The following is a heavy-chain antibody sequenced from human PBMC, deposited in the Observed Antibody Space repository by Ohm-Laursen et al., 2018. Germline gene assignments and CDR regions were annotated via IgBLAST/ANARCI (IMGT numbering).Heavy chain of an antibody. CDR1: GGSISSNSYF. CDR2: IYYSGST. Sequence: SETLSLTCTVSGGSISSNSYFWGWIRQPPGKGLEWIGSIYYSGSTYYNPSLNSRVTISVDTSKNQFSLKLSSVTAADTAVYYCARSELELLNWFDPWGQGTLVTVSS. J-gene: IGHJ5*02. V-gene: IGHV4-39*01. CDR3: ARSELELLNWFDP. D-gene: IGHD1-26*01.